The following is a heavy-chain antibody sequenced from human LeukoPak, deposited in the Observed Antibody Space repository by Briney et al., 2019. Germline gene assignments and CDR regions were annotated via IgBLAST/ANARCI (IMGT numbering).Heavy chain of an antibody. J-gene: IGHJ4*02. Sequence: ASVKVSCKASGGTFSSYAITWVRQAPGQGLEWMGWISAYNGNTNYAQNLQGRVTMTTDTSTGTAYMELRSLRSDDTAVYYCARGGYSYGYYSLYYFDYWGQGTLVTVSS. CDR3: ARGGYSYGYYSLYYFDY. CDR2: ISAYNGNT. D-gene: IGHD5-18*01. V-gene: IGHV1-18*01. CDR1: GGTFSSYA.